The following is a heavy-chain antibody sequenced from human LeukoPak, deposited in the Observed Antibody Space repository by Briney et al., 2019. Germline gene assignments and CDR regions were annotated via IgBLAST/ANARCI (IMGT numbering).Heavy chain of an antibody. J-gene: IGHJ4*02. CDR2: IHYTGSP. Sequence: PSETLSLTCTVSGGSVSSGNYYWSWIRQPPGKGLEWIGYIHYTGSPNYNSSLKSRVTISVDTSKNQFSLRLNSVTAADTAVYYCARVDTVTTTFDYWGQGTLVTVSS. CDR3: ARVDTVTTTFDY. CDR1: GGSVSSGNYY. D-gene: IGHD4-17*01. V-gene: IGHV4-61*01.